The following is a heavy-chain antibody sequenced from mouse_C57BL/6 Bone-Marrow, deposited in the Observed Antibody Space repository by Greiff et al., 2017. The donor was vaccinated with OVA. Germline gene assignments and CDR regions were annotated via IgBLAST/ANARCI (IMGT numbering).Heavy chain of an antibody. Sequence: QVQLQQSGAELVRPGTSVKMSCKASGYTFTNYWIGWAKQRPGHGLEWIGDIYPGGGYTNYNEKFKGKATLTADKSSSTAYMQFSSLTSEDSAIYYCARSESVYYYAMDYWGQGTSVTVSS. J-gene: IGHJ4*01. CDR2: IYPGGGYT. V-gene: IGHV1-63*01. CDR1: GYTFTNYW. CDR3: ARSESVYYYAMDY.